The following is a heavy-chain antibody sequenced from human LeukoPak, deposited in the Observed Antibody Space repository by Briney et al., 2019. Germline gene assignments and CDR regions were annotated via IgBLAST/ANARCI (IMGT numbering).Heavy chain of an antibody. CDR1: GFIVSGDF. Sequence: GGSLRLSCAASGFIVSGDFMSWVRQAPGKGLEWVSVIYSDGSTYYADSVKGRFTISRDNSKNTLDLQMTGPRAEDTAVYYCARERGRGRDSPWFDYWGQGTLVTVSS. CDR3: ARERGRGRDSPWFDY. D-gene: IGHD1-26*01. J-gene: IGHJ4*02. CDR2: IYSDGST. V-gene: IGHV3-53*01.